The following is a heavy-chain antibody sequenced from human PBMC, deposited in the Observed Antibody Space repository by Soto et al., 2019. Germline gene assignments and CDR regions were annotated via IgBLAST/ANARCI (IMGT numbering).Heavy chain of an antibody. CDR2: IYYSGST. V-gene: IGHV4-31*03. J-gene: IGHJ4*02. CDR1: GGSISSGGYY. Sequence: PSETLSLTCTVSGGSISSGGYYWSWIRQHPGKGLEWIGYIYYSGSTYYNPSLKSRVTISVDRSKNQFSLKLSSVTAADTAVYYCARDSGYDLYYFDYWGQGTLVTVSS. CDR3: ARDSGYDLYYFDY. D-gene: IGHD5-12*01.